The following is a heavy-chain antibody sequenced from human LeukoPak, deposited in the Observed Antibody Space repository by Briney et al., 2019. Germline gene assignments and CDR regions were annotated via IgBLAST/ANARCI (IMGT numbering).Heavy chain of an antibody. CDR3: ARLVAANYYYTDV. D-gene: IGHD6-6*01. Sequence: PSETLSLTCTVSGGSISSSSYYWGWIRQPPVKGLEWIGSIHYSGSTYYNPSLKSRVTISVDTSKNQFSLKLSSVTAADTAVYYCARLVAANYYYTDVWGKGTTVTVSS. CDR1: GGSISSSSYY. V-gene: IGHV4-39*01. J-gene: IGHJ6*03. CDR2: IHYSGST.